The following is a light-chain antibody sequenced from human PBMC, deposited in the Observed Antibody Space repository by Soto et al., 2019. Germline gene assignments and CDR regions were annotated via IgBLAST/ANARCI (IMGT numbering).Light chain of an antibody. CDR1: SFNIGFNY. Sequence: QSVLTQPPSASGTPGQTVTISCSGSSFNIGFNYVYWYQQLPGMAPKLLIHSNDERPSGVPDRFSGSKSGTSASLAISGLRSEDEADYYCAAWDDSLSGCVFGTGTKVTVL. V-gene: IGLV1-47*02. J-gene: IGLJ1*01. CDR2: SND. CDR3: AAWDDSLSGCV.